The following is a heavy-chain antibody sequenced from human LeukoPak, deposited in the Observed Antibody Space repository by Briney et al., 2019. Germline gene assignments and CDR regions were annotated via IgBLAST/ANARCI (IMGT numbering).Heavy chain of an antibody. CDR1: GYTCTAYY. CDR2: INPNSGDT. J-gene: IGHJ3*02. CDR3: ARGPTLGLDI. V-gene: IGHV1-2*02. Sequence: ASVKVSCRASGYTCTAYYIHWVRQAPGQGLEWMGWINPNSGDTTLPQRFQGRVTMTRDTSIITAYMELSSLTSDDTGMYYCARGPTLGLDIWGQGTMVTVSS.